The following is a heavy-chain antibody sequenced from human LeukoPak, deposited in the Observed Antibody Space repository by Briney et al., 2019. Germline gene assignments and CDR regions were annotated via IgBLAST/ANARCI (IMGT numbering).Heavy chain of an antibody. J-gene: IGHJ4*02. Sequence: PGGSLRLSCAASGFTVSGNYMSWVRQAPGKGLEWVSVIYSGGSTYYADSVKGRFTISRDNSKNTLYLQMNSLRAEDTAVYHCAKKSPIFGVVIPLFDYWGQGTLVSVSS. V-gene: IGHV3-53*01. CDR1: GFTVSGNY. CDR3: AKKSPIFGVVIPLFDY. CDR2: IYSGGST. D-gene: IGHD3-3*01.